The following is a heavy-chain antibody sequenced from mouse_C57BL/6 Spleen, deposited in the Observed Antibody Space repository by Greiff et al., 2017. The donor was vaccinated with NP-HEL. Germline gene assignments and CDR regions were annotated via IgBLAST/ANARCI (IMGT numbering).Heavy chain of an antibody. CDR1: GFSLTSYG. J-gene: IGHJ4*01. CDR2: IWSGGST. D-gene: IGHD2-2*01. Sequence: QVHVKQSGPGLVQPSQSLSITCTVSGFSLTSYGVHWVRQSPGKGLEWLGVIWSGGSTDYNAAFISRLSISKDNSKSQVFFKMNSLQADDTAIYYCARGSLVTGRVYAMDYWGQGTSVTVSS. CDR3: ARGSLVTGRVYAMDY. V-gene: IGHV2-2*01.